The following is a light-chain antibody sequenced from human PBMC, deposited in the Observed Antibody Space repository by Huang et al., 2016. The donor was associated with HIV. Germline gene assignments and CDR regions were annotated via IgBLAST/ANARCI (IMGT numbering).Light chain of an antibody. CDR2: DAS. CDR3: QQRSSWYT. Sequence: EIVLTQSPATLSLSPGERATLSCRASQSVSSSLAWYQQNPGQAPRLLIYDASNRATGIPARFSGSGSGTDFTLTISSLEPEDFAVYYCQQRSSWYTFGQGTKLEIK. CDR1: QSVSSS. V-gene: IGKV3-11*01. J-gene: IGKJ2*01.